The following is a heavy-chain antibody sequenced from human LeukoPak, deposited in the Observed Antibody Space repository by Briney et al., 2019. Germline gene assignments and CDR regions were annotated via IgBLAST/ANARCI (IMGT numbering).Heavy chain of an antibody. CDR1: GFIVSSNY. CDR3: AKAHPDSGSYPAAFDY. J-gene: IGHJ4*02. D-gene: IGHD1-26*01. V-gene: IGHV3-23*01. Sequence: GGSLRLSCAASGFIVSSNYMSWVRQAPGKGLEWVSAISGSGGSTYYADSVKGRFTISRDNSKNTLYLQMNSLRAEDTAVYYCAKAHPDSGSYPAAFDYWGQGTLVTVSS. CDR2: ISGSGGST.